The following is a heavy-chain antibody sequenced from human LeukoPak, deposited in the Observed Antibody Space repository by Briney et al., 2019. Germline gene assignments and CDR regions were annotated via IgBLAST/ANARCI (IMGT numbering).Heavy chain of an antibody. V-gene: IGHV4-59*01. D-gene: IGHD3-22*01. J-gene: IGHJ3*02. Sequence: SETLSLTCTVSGGSISNYYWSWIRQPPGKGLEWIGYIYYSGSTNYNPSLKSRVTISVDTSKNQFSLKLSSVTAADTAVYYCARKVVMGAFDIWGQGTMVTVSS. CDR1: GGSISNYY. CDR3: ARKVVMGAFDI. CDR2: IYYSGST.